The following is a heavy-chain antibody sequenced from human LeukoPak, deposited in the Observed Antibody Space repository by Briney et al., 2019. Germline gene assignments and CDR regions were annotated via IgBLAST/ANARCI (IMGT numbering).Heavy chain of an antibody. CDR2: INTDGSST. CDR1: GFTFTSSR. J-gene: IGHJ4*02. D-gene: IGHD3-16*01. V-gene: IGHV3-74*01. Sequence: GGSLRLSCAASGFTFTSSRMLWVRQTPGKGLVWVSNINTDGSSTSYADSVKGRFTISRDNAKNTLFLQMNSLRAEDTAIYYCVRSWGEDYWGQGTLVTVSS. CDR3: VRSWGEDY.